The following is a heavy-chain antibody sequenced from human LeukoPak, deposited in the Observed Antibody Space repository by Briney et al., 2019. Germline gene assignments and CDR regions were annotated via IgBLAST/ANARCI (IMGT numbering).Heavy chain of an antibody. CDR3: ASAPNENYFDF. V-gene: IGHV3-7*01. J-gene: IGHJ4*02. Sequence: GGSLRLSCAASGFTFSRYWMTWVRQAPGKGLEWVANINQDGSAKDYGGSVKGRFTISRDNAKNSLYLQMNSLRAEDTAVYFCASAPNENYFDFWGQGTLVTVSS. CDR1: GFTFSRYW. CDR2: INQDGSAK.